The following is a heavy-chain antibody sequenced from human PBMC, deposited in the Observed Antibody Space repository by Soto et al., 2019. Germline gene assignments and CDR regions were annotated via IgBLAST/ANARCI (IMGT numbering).Heavy chain of an antibody. D-gene: IGHD4-17*01. CDR2: IKQDGSEK. Sequence: TGVSLRLSCAASGFTFSSYWMSWVRQAPGKGLEWVANIKQDGSEKYYVDSVKGRFTISRDNAKNSLYLQMNSLRAEDTAVYYCARDLATVTTRGVGYWGQGTLVTVSS. CDR1: GFTFSSYW. V-gene: IGHV3-7*03. CDR3: ARDLATVTTRGVGY. J-gene: IGHJ4*02.